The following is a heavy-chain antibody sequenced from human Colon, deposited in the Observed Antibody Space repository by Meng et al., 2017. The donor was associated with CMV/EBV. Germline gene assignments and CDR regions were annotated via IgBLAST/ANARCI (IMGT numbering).Heavy chain of an antibody. CDR2: TYYSGIT. V-gene: IGHV4-39*07. Sequence: SETLSLTCSVSGASISSSSYYWGWIRQTPGKGLEWIGSTYYSGITYYNPSFKSRVTISVALSKNQFSLKLKSVTAADTAVYYCVRDRTVTKSYYRGMDVWGQGTTVTVSS. CDR3: VRDRTVTKSYYRGMDV. CDR1: GASISSSSYY. J-gene: IGHJ6*02. D-gene: IGHD4-11*01.